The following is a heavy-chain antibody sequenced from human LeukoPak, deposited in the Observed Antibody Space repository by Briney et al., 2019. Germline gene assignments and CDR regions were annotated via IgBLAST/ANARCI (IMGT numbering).Heavy chain of an antibody. V-gene: IGHV1-18*01. Sequence: GASVKVSCKASGYTFTSYGISWVRQAPGQGLEWMGWISAYNGNTNYAQKLQGRVTMTTDTSTSTAYMELRSLRSDDTAVYYCARALWSGYYYDAFDIWGQGTMVTVSS. D-gene: IGHD3-3*01. CDR3: ARALWSGYYYDAFDI. CDR1: GYTFTSYG. J-gene: IGHJ3*02. CDR2: ISAYNGNT.